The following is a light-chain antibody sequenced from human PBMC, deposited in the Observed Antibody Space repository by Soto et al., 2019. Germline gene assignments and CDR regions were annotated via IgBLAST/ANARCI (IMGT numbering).Light chain of an antibody. J-gene: IGKJ1*01. CDR2: DAS. CDR3: QQSFILWT. V-gene: IGKV1-5*01. CDR1: QTISTW. Sequence: DIQVTQSPPTLSASVGDRVTITCRASQTISTWMAWYQQKPGKAPKLLVYDASTLQSGVASRFSGSGSGTEFTLIISGLQPDDSATYYCQQSFILWTFGQGTKVEIK.